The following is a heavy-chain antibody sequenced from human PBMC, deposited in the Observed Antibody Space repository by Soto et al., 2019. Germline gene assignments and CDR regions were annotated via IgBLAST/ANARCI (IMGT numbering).Heavy chain of an antibody. J-gene: IGHJ4*02. CDR1: GGSVSSGGYS. CDR3: ARCYGERLFDY. CDR2: MYQSGST. V-gene: IGHV4-30-2*01. Sequence: QLQLQESGSGMVKPSQTLSLTCAVSGGSVSSGGYSWSWIRQPPGKGLEWIGYMYQSGSTYYNPSLKSRVTISVDRSKNHFSLKLSSVTAADTAVYYCARCYGERLFDYWGQGTLVTVSS. D-gene: IGHD4-17*01.